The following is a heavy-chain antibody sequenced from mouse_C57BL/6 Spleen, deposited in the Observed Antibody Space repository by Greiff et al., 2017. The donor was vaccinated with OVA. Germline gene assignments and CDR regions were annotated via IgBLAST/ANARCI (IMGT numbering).Heavy chain of an antibody. CDR1: GYTFTSYW. D-gene: IGHD3-2*02. V-gene: IGHV1-64*01. Sequence: VQLQQPGAELVKPGASVKLSCKASGYTFTSYWMHWVKQRPGQGLEWIGMIHPNSGSTNYNEKFKSKATLTVDKSSSTAYMQLSSLTSEDSAVYYCAREDSGYYAMDYWGQGTSVTVSS. CDR3: AREDSGYYAMDY. CDR2: IHPNSGST. J-gene: IGHJ4*01.